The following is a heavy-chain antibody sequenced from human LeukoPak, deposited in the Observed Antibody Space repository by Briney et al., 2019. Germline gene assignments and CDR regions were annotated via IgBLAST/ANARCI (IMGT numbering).Heavy chain of an antibody. CDR3: ASQPGGFLTIFEKHYYMDV. V-gene: IGHV3-30*02. CDR1: GFTFSSYG. CDR2: IRYDGSNK. D-gene: IGHD3-3*01. Sequence: GGSLRLSCAASGFTFSSYGMHWVRQAPGKGLEWVAFIRYDGSNKYYADSVKGRFTISRDNSKNTLYLQMNSLRAEDTAVYYCASQPGGFLTIFEKHYYMDVWGKGTTVTVSS. J-gene: IGHJ6*03.